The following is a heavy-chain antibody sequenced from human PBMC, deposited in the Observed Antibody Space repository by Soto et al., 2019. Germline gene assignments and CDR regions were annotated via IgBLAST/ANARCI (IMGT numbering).Heavy chain of an antibody. D-gene: IGHD2-21*01. CDR2: IIPIFGTT. J-gene: IGHJ2*01. Sequence: QVQLVQSGAEVKKPGSSVNVSCTASGCTLNNYAISWVRQAPGQGLEWMGGIIPIFGTTNYAQKFKGRVTITADESRNTAYMTLSSLNSDDTVLYYCARGGESCGGDCYSHWCFDVWGRVTLV. CDR3: ARGGESCGGDCYSHWCFDV. CDR1: GCTLNNYA. V-gene: IGHV1-69*01.